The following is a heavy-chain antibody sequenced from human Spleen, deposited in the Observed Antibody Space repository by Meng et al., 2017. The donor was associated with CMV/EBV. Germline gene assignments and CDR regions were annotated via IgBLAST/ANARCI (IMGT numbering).Heavy chain of an antibody. J-gene: IGHJ4*02. CDR3: ARWTPPRSHDYGGPGIDS. Sequence: SGGGYCWSWLRQPPGKGLQWIGYIYSRGTTHYNPYLKSRLIISLDTSKNQFSLKLSSVTAGDTAVYYCARWTPPRSHDYGGPGIDSWGQGTLVTVSS. V-gene: IGHV4-30-4*01. D-gene: IGHD4-23*01. CDR1: SGGGYC. CDR2: IYSRGTT.